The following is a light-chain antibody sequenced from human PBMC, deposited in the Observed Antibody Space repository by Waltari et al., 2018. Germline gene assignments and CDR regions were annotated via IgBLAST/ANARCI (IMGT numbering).Light chain of an antibody. CDR3: TSQSTNTVVL. Sequence: QSALTQPASVSGSPGQSVTIFCTGTSNDVGGYNSVSWYQEHPGQAPRLIIYDVTYRPSGVSDRFSGSKSGNTASLTISGLQAEDEADYYCTSQSTNTVVLFGGGTKLTV. CDR1: SNDVGGYNS. CDR2: DVT. V-gene: IGLV2-14*01. J-gene: IGLJ2*01.